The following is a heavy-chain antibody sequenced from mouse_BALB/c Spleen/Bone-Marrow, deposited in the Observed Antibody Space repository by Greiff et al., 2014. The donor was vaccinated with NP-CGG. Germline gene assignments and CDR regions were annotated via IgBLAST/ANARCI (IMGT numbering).Heavy chain of an antibody. CDR3: ARHAYYDQTEVSFVY. Sequence: EVKLMESGGNLVKSGGSLKLSCAASGSTFSSYGMSWVRQTPEKRLEWVATISGGGSYTFYPDSVKGRFTISRDNAKSNLYLQLSSLRSEDTALYYCARHAYYDQTEVSFVYWGQGTLVTVSA. CDR2: ISGGGSYT. V-gene: IGHV5-9-2*01. D-gene: IGHD2-4*01. CDR1: GSTFSSYG. J-gene: IGHJ3*01.